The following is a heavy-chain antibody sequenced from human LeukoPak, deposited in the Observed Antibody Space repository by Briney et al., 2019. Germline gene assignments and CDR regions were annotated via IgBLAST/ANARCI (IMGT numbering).Heavy chain of an antibody. V-gene: IGHV3-48*01. CDR2: ISSLISMI. D-gene: IGHD6-19*01. J-gene: IGHJ4*02. Sequence: GGSLRLSCAASGFSFSSYGINWVRQPPGKGLEWVSHISSLISMIHYAGSVKCRFTISRANARNSLYMQMNRLRVEDTAVYYCAREVNGWYYFDYWGLGTLVTVSS. CDR3: AREVNGWYYFDY. CDR1: GFSFSSYG.